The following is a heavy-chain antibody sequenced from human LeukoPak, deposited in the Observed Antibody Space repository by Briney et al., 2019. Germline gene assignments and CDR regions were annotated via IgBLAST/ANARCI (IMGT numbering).Heavy chain of an antibody. Sequence: SVKVSFKASGGTFSSYAISWVRQAPGQGLEWMGGIIPIFGTANYAQKFQGRVTITADESTSTAYMELSSLRSEDTAVYYCARGAYGDYGGQEYFQHWGQGTLVTVSS. J-gene: IGHJ1*01. CDR3: ARGAYGDYGGQEYFQH. D-gene: IGHD4-17*01. V-gene: IGHV1-69*13. CDR1: GGTFSSYA. CDR2: IIPIFGTA.